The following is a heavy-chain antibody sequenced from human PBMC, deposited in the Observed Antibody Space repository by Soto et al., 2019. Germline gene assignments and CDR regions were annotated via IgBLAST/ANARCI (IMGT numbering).Heavy chain of an antibody. CDR1: GFTFSSYS. J-gene: IGHJ6*02. CDR3: ARLPYYDFWSGGWFYGSGTEAEGVYYYYYGMDV. CDR2: ISSSSSYI. Sequence: EVQLVESGGGLVKPGGSLRLSCAASGFTFSSYSMNWVRQAPGKGLEWVSSISSSSSYIYYADSVKGRFTISRDNAKNSLYLQMNSLRAEDTAVYYCARLPYYDFWSGGWFYGSGTEAEGVYYYYYGMDVWGQGTTVTVSS. D-gene: IGHD3-3*01. V-gene: IGHV3-21*01.